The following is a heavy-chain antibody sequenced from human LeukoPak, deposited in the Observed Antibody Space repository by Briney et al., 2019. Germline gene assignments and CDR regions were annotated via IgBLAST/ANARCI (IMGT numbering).Heavy chain of an antibody. CDR1: GGSISSYY. CDR2: IYYSGST. J-gene: IGHJ3*02. D-gene: IGHD3-10*01. V-gene: IGHV4-59*01. CDR3: ARDPGQYYYGSGSYWDAFDI. Sequence: KPSETLSLTCTVSGGSISSYYWSWLRQPPGKGLEWVGYIYYSGSTNYNPSLKSRVTISVDTSKNQFSLKLSSVTAADTAVYYCARDPGQYYYGSGSYWDAFDIWGQGTMVTVSS.